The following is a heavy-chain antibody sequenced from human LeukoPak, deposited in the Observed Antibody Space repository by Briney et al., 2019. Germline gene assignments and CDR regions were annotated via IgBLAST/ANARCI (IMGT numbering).Heavy chain of an antibody. V-gene: IGHV3-30*18. CDR1: GFTFSSYG. D-gene: IGHD3-16*01. J-gene: IGHJ5*02. Sequence: GGSLRLSCAASGFTFSSYGMHWVRQAPGKGLEWVAVISYDGSNKYYADSVKGRFTISRDNSKNTLYLQMNSLRAEDTAVYYCAKGSLLTPLDPWGQGTLVTVSS. CDR3: AKGSLLTPLDP. CDR2: ISYDGSNK.